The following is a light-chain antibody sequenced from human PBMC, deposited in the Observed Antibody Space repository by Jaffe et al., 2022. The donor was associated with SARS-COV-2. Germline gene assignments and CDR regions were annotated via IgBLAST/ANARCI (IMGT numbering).Light chain of an antibody. CDR1: QSVSNSY. J-gene: IGKJ1*01. V-gene: IGKV3-20*01. CDR2: GAS. Sequence: EIVLTQSPGTLSLSPGERATLSCRASQSVSNSYLAWYQQKLGQAPRLLIYGASIRATGIPDRFSGSGSGTDFTLTISRLEPEDFAVYYCQQYGSSPPWTFGQGTKVEIK. CDR3: QQYGSSPPWT.